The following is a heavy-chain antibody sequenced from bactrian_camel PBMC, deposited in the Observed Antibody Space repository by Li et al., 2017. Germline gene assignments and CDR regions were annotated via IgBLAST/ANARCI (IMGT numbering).Heavy chain of an antibody. CDR1: GFTFSSHD. V-gene: IGHV3S40*01. CDR3: ATLSRGNSHNY. Sequence: VQLVESGGGLVQPGGSLRLSCAASGFTFSSHDMSWVRQAPGKGLEWVSAIEPGGIGTYYMDAVKGRFTISRDNAKNTVYLQMNSLNSEDSALYYCATLSRGNSHNYWGQGTQVTVS. CDR2: IEPGGIGT. J-gene: IGHJ4*01.